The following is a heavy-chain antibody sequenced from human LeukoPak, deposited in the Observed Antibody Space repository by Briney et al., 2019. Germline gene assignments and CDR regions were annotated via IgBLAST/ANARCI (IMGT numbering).Heavy chain of an antibody. CDR3: AGNGVPAAAFDY. Sequence: PSETLSLTCTVSGGSISSYYWSWIRQPPGKGLEWIGYIYYSGSTYYNPSLKSRVTISVDTSKNQFSPKLSSVTAADTAVYYCAGNGVPAAAFDYWGQGTLVTVSS. J-gene: IGHJ4*02. CDR1: GGSISSYY. CDR2: IYYSGST. V-gene: IGHV4-59*06. D-gene: IGHD2-2*01.